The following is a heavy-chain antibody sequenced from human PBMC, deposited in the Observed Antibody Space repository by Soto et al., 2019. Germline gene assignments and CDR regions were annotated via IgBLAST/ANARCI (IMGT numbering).Heavy chain of an antibody. J-gene: IGHJ3*02. V-gene: IGHV4-34*01. Sequence: SETLSLTCAVYNGSFSVYYWTWIRQSPGKGLEWIGEINHSGSTNYNPSLKSRVTISVDTSRNQFSLKLSSVTAADTAVYYCARDSTRRGTCDIWGQGTMVTVSS. CDR2: INHSGST. CDR1: NGSFSVYY. CDR3: ARDSTRRGTCDI. D-gene: IGHD2-2*01.